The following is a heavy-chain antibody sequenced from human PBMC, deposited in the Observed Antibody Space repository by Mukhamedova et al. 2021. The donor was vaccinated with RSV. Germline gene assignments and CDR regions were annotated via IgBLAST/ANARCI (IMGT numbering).Heavy chain of an antibody. CDR2: IYPGDSDT. V-gene: IGHV5-51*01. CDR3: ARHEGYNLWRGHYTGMNWFDP. D-gene: IGHD3-3*01. J-gene: IGHJ5*02. Sequence: GIIYPGDSDTRYSPSFQGQVTISVDKSISTVYLQWSSLKASDTAMYYCARHEGYNLWRGHYTGMNWFDPWGQGTPVTVSS.